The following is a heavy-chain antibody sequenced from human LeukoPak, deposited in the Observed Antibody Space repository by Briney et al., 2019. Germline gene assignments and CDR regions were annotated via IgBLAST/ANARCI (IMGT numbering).Heavy chain of an antibody. CDR3: ARARRRDAFDI. CDR2: IYYSGST. V-gene: IGHV4-59*01. J-gene: IGHJ3*02. Sequence: SETLSLTCNVSGGSISSYYWSWIRQPPGKGLEWIGYIYYSGSTNYNPSLKSRVTISVDTSKNQFSLKLSSVTAADTAVYYCARARRRDAFDIWGQGTMVTVSS. CDR1: GGSISSYY.